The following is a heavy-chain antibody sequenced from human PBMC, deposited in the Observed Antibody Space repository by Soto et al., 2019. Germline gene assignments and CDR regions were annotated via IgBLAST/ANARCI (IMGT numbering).Heavy chain of an antibody. V-gene: IGHV4-34*01. CDR3: ARAKVVVPAYEYYYYYGMDV. CDR2: INHSGST. J-gene: IGHJ6*02. D-gene: IGHD2-2*01. CDR1: GGSFSGYY. Sequence: SETLSLTXAVYGGSFSGYYWSWIRQPPGKGLEWIGEINHSGSTNYNPSLKSRVTISVDTSKNQFSLKLSSVTAADTAVYYCARAKVVVPAYEYYYYYGMDVWGQGTTVTVSS.